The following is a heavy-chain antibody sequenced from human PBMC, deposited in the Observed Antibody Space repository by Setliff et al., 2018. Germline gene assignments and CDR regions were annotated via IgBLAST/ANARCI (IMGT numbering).Heavy chain of an antibody. CDR1: GYSISSGYY. CDR2: ISHSGST. V-gene: IGHV4-38-2*01. J-gene: IGHJ6*02. D-gene: IGHD3-10*01. CDR3: ARSSSGSPHYYYAMDV. Sequence: SETLSLTCSVSGYSISSGYYWGWIRQPPGKGLGWIGSISHSGSTYHSPSLKSRVTVSVDTSNNQFSLKLSSVTAGDTAVYYCARSSSGSPHYYYAMDVWGRGTTVTVSS.